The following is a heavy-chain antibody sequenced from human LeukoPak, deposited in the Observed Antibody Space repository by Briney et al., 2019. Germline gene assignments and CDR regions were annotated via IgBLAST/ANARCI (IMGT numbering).Heavy chain of an antibody. CDR1: GFTFSSDS. V-gene: IGHV3-21*01. D-gene: IGHD6-13*01. J-gene: IGHJ4*02. CDR2: ISSSSSYI. CDR3: ARDRVAEGAYFDY. Sequence: RGSLRLSCAASGFTFSSDSMNWVRQAPGKGLEWISSISSSSSYIHYADSVKGRFTISRDNAKNSMYLQMNSLRAEDTAVYYCARDRVAEGAYFDYWGQGTLVTVSS.